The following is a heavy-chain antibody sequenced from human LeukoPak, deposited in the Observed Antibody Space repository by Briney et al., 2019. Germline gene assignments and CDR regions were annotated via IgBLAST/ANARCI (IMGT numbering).Heavy chain of an antibody. CDR3: ARHSGYDRFDY. D-gene: IGHD5-12*01. CDR1: GGSISSYY. CDR2: IYYSGST. Sequence: SETLSLTCTVSGGSISSYYWSWIREPPGKGLEWIGYIYYSGSTNYKPSLKSRVTISVDTSKNQFSLKLSSVTAADTAVYYCARHSGYDRFDYWGQGTLVTVSS. V-gene: IGHV4-59*08. J-gene: IGHJ4*02.